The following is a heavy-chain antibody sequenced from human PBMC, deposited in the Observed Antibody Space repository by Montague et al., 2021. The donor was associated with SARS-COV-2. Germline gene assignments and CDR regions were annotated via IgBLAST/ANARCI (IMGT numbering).Heavy chain of an antibody. Sequence: SETLSLTCTVSGGSISSSSYYWGWIRQPPGKGLEWIGSIYYSGSTYYNPSLKSRVTISVDTSKNPFSLKLSSVTAADTAVYYCARFPTSYYFDSKAAPATPDAFDIWGQGTMVTGSS. V-gene: IGHV4-39*01. CDR3: ARFPTSYYFDSKAAPATPDAFDI. J-gene: IGHJ3*02. CDR1: GGSISSSSYY. D-gene: IGHD3-22*01. CDR2: IYYSGST.